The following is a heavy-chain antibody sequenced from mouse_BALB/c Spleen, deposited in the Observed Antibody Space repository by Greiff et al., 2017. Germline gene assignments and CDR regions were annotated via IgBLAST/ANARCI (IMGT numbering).Heavy chain of an antibody. CDR2: IDPENGNT. J-gene: IGHJ3*01. D-gene: IGHD2-4*01. CDR1: GFNITDYY. V-gene: IGHV14-1*02. Sequence: VQLQQSGAELVRPGALVKLSCKASGFNITDYYMHWVKQRPEQGLEWIGWIDPENGNTIYDPKFQGKASITADTSSNTAYLQLSSLTSEDTAVYYCARTDYGAYWGQGTLVTVSA. CDR3: ARTDYGAY.